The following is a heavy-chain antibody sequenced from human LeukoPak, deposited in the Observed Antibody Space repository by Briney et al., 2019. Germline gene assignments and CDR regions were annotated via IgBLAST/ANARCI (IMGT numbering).Heavy chain of an antibody. J-gene: IGHJ4*02. CDR1: GFTFSSYG. CDR3: AKGRTSGTTGHQYFDY. Sequence: GGSLRLSCAASGFTFSSYGMHWVRQAPGKGLEWVAVISYDGSNKYYADSVKGRFTISRDNSKNTLYLQMNSLRAEDTAVYYCAKGRTSGTTGHQYFDYWGQGTLVTVSS. D-gene: IGHD1-1*01. V-gene: IGHV3-30*18. CDR2: ISYDGSNK.